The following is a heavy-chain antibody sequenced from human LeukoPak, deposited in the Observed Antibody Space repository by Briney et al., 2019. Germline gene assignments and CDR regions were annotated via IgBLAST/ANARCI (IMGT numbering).Heavy chain of an antibody. CDR1: GFNFRSYG. Sequence: PTGGSLRLSCAASGFNFRSYGIHWVRQAPDKGLEWVAVVSSDGGTTYYADSVKGRFTISRDNSKSLAYVQMNSLRPDDTAVYYCTKEGAVTGSMWFDLWGQGALVTVSS. V-gene: IGHV3-30*18. D-gene: IGHD6-19*01. CDR2: VSSDGGTT. J-gene: IGHJ5*02. CDR3: TKEGAVTGSMWFDL.